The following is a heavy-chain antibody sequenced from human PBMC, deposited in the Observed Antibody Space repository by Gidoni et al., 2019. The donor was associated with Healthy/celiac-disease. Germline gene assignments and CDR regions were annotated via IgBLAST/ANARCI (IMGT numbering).Heavy chain of an antibody. CDR3: TTDITFYDFMGITVDP. J-gene: IGHJ5*02. CDR2: IKSKTDGGTT. CDR1: GFTFSNAW. Sequence: EVQLVESGGGLVKPGGFLRLSCAASGFTFSNAWRGWVRQAPGTGLEWVGRIKSKTDGGTTDYAAPVKGRFTISRDDSKNTLYLQMNSLKTEDTAVYYCTTDITFYDFMGITVDPWGQGTLVTVSS. V-gene: IGHV3-15*01. D-gene: IGHD3-3*01.